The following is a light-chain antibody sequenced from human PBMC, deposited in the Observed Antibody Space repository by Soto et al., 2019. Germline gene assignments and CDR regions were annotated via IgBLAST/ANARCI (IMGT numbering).Light chain of an antibody. CDR3: STFAGGGNPVL. J-gene: IGLJ2*01. Sequence: QSVLTQPASVSGSPGQSITISCTGTSSDVGGNYVSWYVSWYQQHPGKVPKLIIYDDDDRPSGVSNRFSGSKSGNTASLTVSGLQAEDEADYYCSTFAGGGNPVLLGGGTKLTVL. V-gene: IGLV2-14*03. CDR1: SSDVGGNYVSWY. CDR2: DDD.